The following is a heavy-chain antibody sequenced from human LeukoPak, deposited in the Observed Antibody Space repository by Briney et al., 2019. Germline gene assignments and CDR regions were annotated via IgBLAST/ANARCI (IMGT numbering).Heavy chain of an antibody. CDR1: GYTFTSYD. CDR2: MNPNSGNT. V-gene: IGHV1-8*01. D-gene: IGHD6-19*01. CDR3: ARRPARYRSGWYSKRGLKDYFDY. Sequence: ASVKVSCKASGYTFTSYDINWVRQATGQGLEWMGWMNPNSGNTGYAQKFQGRVTMTRNTSISTACMELSSLRSEDTAVYYCARRPARYRSGWYSKRGLKDYFDYWGQGTLVTVSS. J-gene: IGHJ4*02.